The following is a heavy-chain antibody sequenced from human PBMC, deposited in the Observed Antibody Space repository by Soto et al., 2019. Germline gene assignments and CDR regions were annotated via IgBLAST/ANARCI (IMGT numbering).Heavy chain of an antibody. D-gene: IGHD3-22*01. J-gene: IGHJ5*02. CDR3: ARDSSGYYWFDP. Sequence: SETLSLTCAVSGFSISSGYFWGWIRQPPGKGPEWLGSIYLSGTTYYNPSVKGRVTISVDTSKNQFSLKMSSVTAADTAVYYCARDSSGYYWFDPWGQGTLVTVSS. CDR1: GFSISSGYF. V-gene: IGHV4-38-2*02. CDR2: IYLSGTT.